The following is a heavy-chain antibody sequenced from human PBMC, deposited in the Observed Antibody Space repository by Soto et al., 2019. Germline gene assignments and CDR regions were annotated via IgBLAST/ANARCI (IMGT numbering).Heavy chain of an antibody. J-gene: IGHJ4*02. CDR3: ARVGDAIAAVAGYFDY. D-gene: IGHD6-19*01. Sequence: GDLRLSCAASGFTFSTYAMHWVRQAPGKGLEWVAVISYDGSNKYYADSVKGRFTISRDNSKNTLYLQMNSLRAEDTAVYYCARVGDAIAAVAGYFDYWGQGTLVTVSS. V-gene: IGHV3-30-3*01. CDR2: ISYDGSNK. CDR1: GFTFSTYA.